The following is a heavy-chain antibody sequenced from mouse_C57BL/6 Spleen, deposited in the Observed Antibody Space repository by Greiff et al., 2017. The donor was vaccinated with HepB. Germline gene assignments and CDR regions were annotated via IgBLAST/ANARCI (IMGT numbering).Heavy chain of an antibody. CDR3: ARHYYGSSYWFAY. CDR2: IWGGGST. V-gene: IGHV2-2*01. Sequence: QVQLKESGPGLVQPSQSLSITCTVSGFSLTSYGVHWVRQSPGKGLEWLGVIWGGGSTDYNAAFISRLSISKDNSKSQVFFKMNSLQADDTAIYYCARHYYGSSYWFAYWGQGPLVTVSA. CDR1: GFSLTSYG. J-gene: IGHJ3*01. D-gene: IGHD1-1*01.